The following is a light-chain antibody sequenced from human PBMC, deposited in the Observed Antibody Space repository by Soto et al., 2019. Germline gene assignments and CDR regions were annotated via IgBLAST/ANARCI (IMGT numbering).Light chain of an antibody. J-gene: IGKJ5*01. CDR1: QSVSSSQ. CDR3: QQSYTTPIT. V-gene: IGKV3-20*01. Sequence: EIVLTQSPGTLSLSPGERATLSCRASQSVSSSQLAWYQQKPGQAPRLLMYGASSRATGIPDRLSGSGSGTDFTLTISSLQPEDFATYFCQQSYTTPITFGQGTRLEI. CDR2: GAS.